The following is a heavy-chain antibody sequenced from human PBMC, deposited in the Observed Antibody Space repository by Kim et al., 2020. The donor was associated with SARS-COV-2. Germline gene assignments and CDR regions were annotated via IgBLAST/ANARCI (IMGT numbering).Heavy chain of an antibody. CDR3: AREGGYYYGSGSYYTLRDYYYYYMDV. CDR2: INHSGST. V-gene: IGHV4-34*01. CDR1: GGSFSGYY. D-gene: IGHD3-10*01. J-gene: IGHJ6*03. Sequence: SETLSLTCAVYGGSFSGYYWSWIRQPPGKGLEWIGEINHSGSTNYNPSLKSRVTISVDTSKNQFSLKLSSVTAADTAVYYCAREGGYYYGSGSYYTLRDYYYYYMDVWGKGTTVTVSS.